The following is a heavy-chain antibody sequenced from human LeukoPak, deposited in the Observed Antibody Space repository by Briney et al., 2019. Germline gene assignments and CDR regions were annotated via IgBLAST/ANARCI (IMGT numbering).Heavy chain of an antibody. D-gene: IGHD2-15*01. CDR3: RGGYCSDGSCYSEIDY. Sequence: SQTLSLTCTVSGASIRNYYWSWIRQPPGKGLEWIGYIYYSGSTNYNPSLKSRVTISVDTSKNQFSLKLSSVTAADTAVYYRRGGYCSDGSCYSEIDYWGQGTLVTVSS. V-gene: IGHV4-59*08. J-gene: IGHJ4*02. CDR1: GASIRNYY. CDR2: IYYSGST.